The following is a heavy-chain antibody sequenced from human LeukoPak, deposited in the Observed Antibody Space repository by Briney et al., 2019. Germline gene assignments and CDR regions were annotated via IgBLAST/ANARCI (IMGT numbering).Heavy chain of an antibody. D-gene: IGHD1-26*01. J-gene: IGHJ4*02. Sequence: SETLSLTCTGSGGSISSYYWSWIRQPPGKGLEWIGYMYYSGSTNYNPSLKSRVTISVDTSKNQFSLKLSSVTAADTAVYYCASLYSGSYDTGSFDYFNYVGQGTLVTVSP. V-gene: IGHV4-59*01. CDR1: GGSISSYY. CDR2: MYYSGST. CDR3: ASLYSGSYDTGSFDYFNY.